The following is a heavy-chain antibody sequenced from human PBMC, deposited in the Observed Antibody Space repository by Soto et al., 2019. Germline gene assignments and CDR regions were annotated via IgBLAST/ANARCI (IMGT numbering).Heavy chain of an antibody. V-gene: IGHV3-30*18. J-gene: IGHJ5*02. Sequence: GSLRVSCAASGFTFSSYGMHWVRQAPGKGLEWVAVISYDGSNKYYADSVKGRFTISRDNSKNTLYLQMNSLRAEDTAVYYCANFVDPWGQGTPGTVSS. CDR2: ISYDGSNK. CDR1: GFTFSSYG. CDR3: ANFVDP.